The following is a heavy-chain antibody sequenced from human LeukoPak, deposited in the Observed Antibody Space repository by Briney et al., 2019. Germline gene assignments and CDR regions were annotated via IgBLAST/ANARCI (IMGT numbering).Heavy chain of an antibody. Sequence: ASVKVSCKASGYTFTSYGISWVRQAPGQGLEWMGWISAYNGNTNYAQKLQGRVTMTTDTSTSTAYMELRSLRSDDTAVYYCARDSDTTGTTWRYFDYWGQGTLVTVSS. CDR3: ARDSDTTGTTWRYFDY. J-gene: IGHJ4*02. V-gene: IGHV1-18*01. CDR1: GYTFTSYG. D-gene: IGHD1-1*01. CDR2: ISAYNGNT.